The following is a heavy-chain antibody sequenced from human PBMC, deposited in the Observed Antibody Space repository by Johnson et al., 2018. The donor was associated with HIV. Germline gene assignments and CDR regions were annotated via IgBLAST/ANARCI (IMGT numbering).Heavy chain of an antibody. V-gene: IGHV3-30*18. Sequence: QVQLVESGGGVVQPGKSLRLSCAASGFTFSSYGMHWVRQAPGKGLEWVAVISYDGSNKYYADSVKGRFTISRNNSKNTLDLQMNSLRAEATAVYYCAKDPGRRDPHAFDIWGQGTMVTVSS. D-gene: IGHD2-15*01. CDR2: ISYDGSNK. J-gene: IGHJ3*02. CDR3: AKDPGRRDPHAFDI. CDR1: GFTFSSYG.